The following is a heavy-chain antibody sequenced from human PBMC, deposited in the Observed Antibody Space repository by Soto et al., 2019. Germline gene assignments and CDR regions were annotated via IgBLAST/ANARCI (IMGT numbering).Heavy chain of an antibody. CDR3: AKEGGFRTESPLCYYGVGV. D-gene: IGHD6-25*01. CDR1: GFTLSKYG. CDR2: ISDDGSNK. Sequence: PGGSLRLSCAASGFTLSKYGMHWVRQAPGKGLEWVAVISDDGSNKYYADYVKGRLTISRDNSKNTLYLQMNSLRLEDTAVYYCAKEGGFRTESPLCYYGVGVWGEGTTVTVSS. V-gene: IGHV3-30*18. J-gene: IGHJ6*04.